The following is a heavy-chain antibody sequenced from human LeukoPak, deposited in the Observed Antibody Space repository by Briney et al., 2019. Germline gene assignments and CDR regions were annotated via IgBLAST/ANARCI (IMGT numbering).Heavy chain of an antibody. CDR3: ARDYGDYRWFDP. D-gene: IGHD4-17*01. CDR2: AYYRSRWYN. V-gene: IGHV6-1*01. CDR1: GDSVSTNSAA. Sequence: SQTLSLTCAISGDSVSTNSAAWNWIRQSPSRGLEWLGRAYYRSRWYNDYSGSVKTRITITADTSKNQFSLQLTSVTPEDTAVYYCARDYGDYRWFDPWGQGTLVTVSS. J-gene: IGHJ5*02.